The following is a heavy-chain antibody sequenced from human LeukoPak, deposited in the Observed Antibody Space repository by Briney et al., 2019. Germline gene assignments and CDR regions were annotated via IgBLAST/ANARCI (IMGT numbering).Heavy chain of an antibody. V-gene: IGHV4-59*01. CDR1: GGSISSYY. D-gene: IGHD3-22*01. CDR3: ARADSSGYYVGY. Sequence: SETLSLTCTVSGGSISSYYWSWIRQPPGKGLEWIGHIYYSGSTNYNPSLKSRVTISVDTSKNQFSLKLSSVTAADTAVYYCARADSSGYYVGYWGQGTLVTVSS. CDR2: IYYSGST. J-gene: IGHJ4*02.